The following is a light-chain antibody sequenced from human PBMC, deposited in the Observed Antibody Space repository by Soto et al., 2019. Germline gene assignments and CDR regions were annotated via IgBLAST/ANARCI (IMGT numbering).Light chain of an antibody. V-gene: IGKV1-5*01. CDR2: DAS. CDR1: QSISSW. CDR3: QQYNSYLLT. Sequence: DIQMTQSPSTLSASVGDRVTITCRASQSISSWLAWYQQKPGKAPKLLIYDASSLESGVPSRFSGSESGTEFTLNISSLQPDDFATYYCQQYNSYLLTFGGGTKV. J-gene: IGKJ4*01.